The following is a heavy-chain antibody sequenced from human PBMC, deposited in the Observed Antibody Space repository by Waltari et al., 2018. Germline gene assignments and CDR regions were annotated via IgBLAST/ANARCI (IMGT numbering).Heavy chain of an antibody. CDR2: IWYDGSNK. V-gene: IGHV3-33*01. J-gene: IGHJ6*02. Sequence: QVQLVESGGGVVQPGRSLRLSCAASGFTFSSYGMHWVRQAPGKGLEWVAVIWYDGSNKYYADSVKGRFTISRDNSKNTLYLQMNSLRAEDTAVYYCARVLRFLEWPAMDVWGQGTTVIVSS. CDR1: GFTFSSYG. CDR3: ARVLRFLEWPAMDV. D-gene: IGHD3-3*01.